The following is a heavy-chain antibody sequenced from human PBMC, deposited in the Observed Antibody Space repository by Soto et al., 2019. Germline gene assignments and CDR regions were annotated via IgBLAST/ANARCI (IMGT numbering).Heavy chain of an antibody. V-gene: IGHV4-39*01. Sequence: QLQLQESGPGLVKPSETLSLTCTVSGGSISSSSYYWGWIRQPPGKGLEWIGSIYYSGSTYYNPSLKSRVTISVDTSKNQFSLKLSSVTAADTAVYYCASAQGYSSSPDYWGQGTLVTVSS. D-gene: IGHD6-13*01. CDR2: IYYSGST. CDR1: GGSISSSSYY. CDR3: ASAQGYSSSPDY. J-gene: IGHJ4*02.